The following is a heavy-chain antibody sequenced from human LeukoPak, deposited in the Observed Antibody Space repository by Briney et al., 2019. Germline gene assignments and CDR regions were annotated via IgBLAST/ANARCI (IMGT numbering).Heavy chain of an antibody. V-gene: IGHV3-74*01. D-gene: IGHD2-15*01. CDR2: INSGGSST. CDR1: GFTFSSYW. Sequence: GGSLRLSCAASGFTFSSYWMHWVRQAPGKGLVWVSRINSGGSSTSYADSVKGRFTISRDNAKNTLYLQMNSLRAEDTAVYYCARDPGYCSGGSCYELAPLDAFDIWGQGTMVTVSS. J-gene: IGHJ3*02. CDR3: ARDPGYCSGGSCYELAPLDAFDI.